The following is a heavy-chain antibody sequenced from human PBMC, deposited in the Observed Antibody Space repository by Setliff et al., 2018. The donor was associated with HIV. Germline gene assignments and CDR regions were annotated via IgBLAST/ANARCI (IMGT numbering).Heavy chain of an antibody. J-gene: IGHJ3*02. Sequence: SETLSLTCTVSSGPISNGGFYWSWIRHHPGKGLEWIGYLYYSGGTYYSPSLKSRVSMSIDTFKNQFSLNLTSVAAADTAVYYCARWIYRPWGGYWAFATDAFETWGQGTLVTVS. V-gene: IGHV4-31*03. D-gene: IGHD2-2*03. CDR2: LYYSGGT. CDR1: SGPISNGGFY. CDR3: ARWIYRPWGGYWAFATDAFET.